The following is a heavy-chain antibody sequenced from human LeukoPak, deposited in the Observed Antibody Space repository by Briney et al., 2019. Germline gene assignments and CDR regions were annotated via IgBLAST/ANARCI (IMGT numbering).Heavy chain of an antibody. D-gene: IGHD3-3*01. J-gene: IGHJ5*02. CDR1: GFTFSSYW. CDR3: ARARRLSWFDP. V-gene: IGHV3-74*01. Sequence: GGSLRLSCAASGFTFSSYWMHWVRQAPGKGLVWVSRINSDGSSTSYADSVKGRFTISRDNAKNTLYLQMNSLRAEDTAVYHCARARRLSWFDPWGQGTLVTVSS. CDR2: INSDGSST.